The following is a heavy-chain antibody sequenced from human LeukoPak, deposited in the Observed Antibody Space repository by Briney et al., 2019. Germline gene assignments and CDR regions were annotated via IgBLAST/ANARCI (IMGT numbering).Heavy chain of an antibody. CDR3: ARDLYRIVVVPHYFDY. D-gene: IGHD3-22*01. Sequence: GGSLRLSCAASGFTFSGSAMHWVRQAPGKGLEWVANIKEDGSEKYYVDSVKGRFTISRDNAKKSLYLQMNSLRAEDTAVYYCARDLYRIVVVPHYFDYWGQGTLVTVSS. CDR2: IKEDGSEK. V-gene: IGHV3-7*01. J-gene: IGHJ4*02. CDR1: GFTFSGSA.